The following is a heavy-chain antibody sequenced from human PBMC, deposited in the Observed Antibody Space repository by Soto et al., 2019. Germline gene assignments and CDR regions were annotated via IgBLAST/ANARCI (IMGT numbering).Heavy chain of an antibody. V-gene: IGHV4-34*01. Sequence: SETLSLTCAVYGWSFSDYYWSWIRQPPGKALKWIGEIDQYGTTNYNPSLRSRVTISTDTSKKQFSLRLYSVTAADTAVYYCARGQHYSASGSYASWGQGTLVTVSS. J-gene: IGHJ5*02. CDR1: GWSFSDYY. D-gene: IGHD3-10*01. CDR2: IDQYGTT. CDR3: ARGQHYSASGSYAS.